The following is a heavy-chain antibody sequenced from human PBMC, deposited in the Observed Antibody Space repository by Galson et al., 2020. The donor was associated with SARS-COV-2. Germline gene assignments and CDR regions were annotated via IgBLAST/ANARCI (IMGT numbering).Heavy chain of an antibody. CDR3: ARIHQEDGYNYLDY. Sequence: SGPTLVKPTQTLTLTCTFSGFSLTTSGMCVSWIRQPPGKALEWLARIDWDDDKYYSTSLKTRLTISKDTSKNQVVLTMTNMDPVDTATYYCARIHQEDGYNYLDYWGQGILVTVSS. D-gene: IGHD5-12*01. CDR2: IDWDDDK. J-gene: IGHJ4*02. CDR1: GFSLTTSGMC. V-gene: IGHV2-70*11.